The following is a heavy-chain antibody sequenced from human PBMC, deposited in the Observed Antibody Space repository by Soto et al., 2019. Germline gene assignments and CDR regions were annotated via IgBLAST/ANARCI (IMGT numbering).Heavy chain of an antibody. J-gene: IGHJ4*02. CDR3: ARLWELLRFDY. Sequence: ASVKVSGKASGGTFSSYAISWVRQAPGQGLEWMGGIIPIFGTANYAQKFQGRVTITADESTSTAYMELSSLRSEDTAVYYCARLWELLRFDYWGQGTLVTVSS. V-gene: IGHV1-69*13. CDR2: IIPIFGTA. CDR1: GGTFSSYA. D-gene: IGHD1-26*01.